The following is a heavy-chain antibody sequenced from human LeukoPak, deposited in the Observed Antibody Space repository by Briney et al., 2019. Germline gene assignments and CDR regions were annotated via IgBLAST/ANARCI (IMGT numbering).Heavy chain of an antibody. V-gene: IGHV4-4*07. CDR3: ARGQYYYGSGPYYYYGMDV. D-gene: IGHD3-10*01. J-gene: IGHJ6*02. CDR1: GGSISSYY. CDR2: IYTSGST. Sequence: PSETLSLTCTVSGGSISSYYWSWIRQAAGKGLEWIGRIYTSGSTNYNPSLKSRVTMSVDTSKNQFSLKLSSVTAADTAVYYCARGQYYYGSGPYYYYGMDVWGQGTTVTVSS.